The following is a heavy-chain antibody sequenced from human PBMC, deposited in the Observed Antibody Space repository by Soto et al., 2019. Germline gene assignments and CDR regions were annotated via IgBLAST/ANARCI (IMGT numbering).Heavy chain of an antibody. V-gene: IGHV1-2*02. D-gene: IGHD5-12*01. Sequence: ASVKVSCKASGYTFIGYYMHWVRQAPGQGLEWMGWINPNSGGTNYAQKFQGRVTMTRDTSITTAYMELSRLRSDDTAVYYCAREQYSGYDLYYYYGMDVWGQGTTVTVSS. J-gene: IGHJ6*02. CDR2: INPNSGGT. CDR1: GYTFIGYY. CDR3: AREQYSGYDLYYYYGMDV.